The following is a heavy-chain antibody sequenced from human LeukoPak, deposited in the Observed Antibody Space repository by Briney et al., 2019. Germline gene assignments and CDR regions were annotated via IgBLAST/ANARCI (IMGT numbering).Heavy chain of an antibody. J-gene: IGHJ4*02. V-gene: IGHV3-21*04. CDR2: ISSSSSYI. Sequence: GGSLRLSCAASGFTFSSYSMNWVRQAPGKGLEWVSSISSSSSYIYYADSVKGRFTISRDNSKNTLYLQMNSLRAEDTAVYYCATNYYDSSGYYYRVDYWGQGTLVTVSS. CDR1: GFTFSSYS. D-gene: IGHD3-22*01. CDR3: ATNYYDSSGYYYRVDY.